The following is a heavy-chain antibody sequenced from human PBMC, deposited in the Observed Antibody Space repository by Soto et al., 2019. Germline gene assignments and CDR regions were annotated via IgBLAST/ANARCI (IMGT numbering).Heavy chain of an antibody. CDR3: ARFYDSSGYYPGDFDY. J-gene: IGHJ4*02. CDR2: ISGSGGST. CDR1: GFTFSSYA. V-gene: IGHV3-23*01. D-gene: IGHD3-22*01. Sequence: PGGSLRLSCAASGFTFSSYAMSWVRQAPGKGLEWVSAISGSGGSTYYADSVKGRFTISRDNSKNTLYLQMNSLRDEDTAVYYCARFYDSSGYYPGDFDYWGQGTLVTV.